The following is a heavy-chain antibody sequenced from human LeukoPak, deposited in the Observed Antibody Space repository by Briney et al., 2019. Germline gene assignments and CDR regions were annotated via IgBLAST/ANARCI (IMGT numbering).Heavy chain of an antibody. D-gene: IGHD3-10*01. J-gene: IGHJ4*02. CDR2: INTNTGNP. CDR3: ARESYGSGRDY. Sequence: GASVKVSCKASGYTFTTYPMNWVRQAPGQGLEWMGWINTNTGNPTYAQGFTGRFVFSLDTSVSTAYLQISSLKADDTAVYYCARESYGSGRDYWGQGTLVTVSS. V-gene: IGHV7-4-1*02. CDR1: GYTFTTYP.